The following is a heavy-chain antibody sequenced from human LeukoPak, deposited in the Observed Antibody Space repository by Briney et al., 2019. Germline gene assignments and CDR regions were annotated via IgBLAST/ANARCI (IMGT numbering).Heavy chain of an antibody. V-gene: IGHV3-23*01. CDR3: ENPGDRGRDNSNFGY. D-gene: IGHD4-23*01. CDR2: IRGRGGST. J-gene: IGHJ4*02. CDR1: GFTFTRYA. Sequence: PAGSLRLSCAASGFTFTRYAMSWVRPAAGKGLEWVSAIRGRGGSTSYADSVKGRFTIFRDNSKNTLYLHMNSLRAENTAVYYCENPGDRGRDNSNFGYWGQGTLDTVSS.